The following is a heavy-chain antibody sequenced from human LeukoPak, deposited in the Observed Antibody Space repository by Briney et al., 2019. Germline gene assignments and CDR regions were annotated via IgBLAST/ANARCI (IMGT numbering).Heavy chain of an antibody. CDR1: GGSFSGYY. CDR3: VRHSGVVWSGGHYFDY. CDR2: INHSGST. V-gene: IGHV4-34*01. J-gene: IGHJ4*02. D-gene: IGHD3-10*01. Sequence: SETLSLTCAVYGGSFSGYYWSWIRQPPGKGLEWIGEINHSGSTNYNPSLKSRVTISVDTSKNQFSLKLTSVTAADSTVYYCVRHSGVVWSGGHYFDYWGQGTLVTVSS.